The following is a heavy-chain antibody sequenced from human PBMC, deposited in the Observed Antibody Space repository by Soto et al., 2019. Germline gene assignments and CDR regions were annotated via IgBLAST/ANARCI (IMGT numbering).Heavy chain of an antibody. Sequence: EVQLVESGGGLVQPGGSLRLSCAASGFTFSSYSMNWVRQAPGKGLEWVSYISSSSSTIYYADSVKGRFTISRDNAKNSLYLQMNRLRDEDTAVYYCARDEGAIFGVAYYYGMDVWGQGTTVTVSS. CDR1: GFTFSSYS. V-gene: IGHV3-48*02. J-gene: IGHJ6*02. CDR2: ISSSSSTI. CDR3: ARDEGAIFGVAYYYGMDV. D-gene: IGHD3-3*01.